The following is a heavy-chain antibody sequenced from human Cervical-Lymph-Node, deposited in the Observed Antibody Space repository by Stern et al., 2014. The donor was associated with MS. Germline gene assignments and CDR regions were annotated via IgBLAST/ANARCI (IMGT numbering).Heavy chain of an antibody. CDR3: ARDKVFRFLEWLDYYYGMDV. J-gene: IGHJ6*02. CDR2: INPSGGST. D-gene: IGHD3-3*01. CDR1: GYTFTSYY. V-gene: IGHV1-46*01. Sequence: VQLVESGAEVKKPGASVKVSCKASGYTFTSYYMHWVRQAPGQGLEWMGIINPSGGSTSTAQKFPGRVTMTRATSTSTVYMELSSLRSEDTAVYYCARDKVFRFLEWLDYYYGMDVWGQGTTVTVSS.